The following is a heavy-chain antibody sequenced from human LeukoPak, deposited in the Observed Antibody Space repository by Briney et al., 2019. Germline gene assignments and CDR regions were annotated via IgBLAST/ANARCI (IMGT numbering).Heavy chain of an antibody. V-gene: IGHV1-69*13. J-gene: IGHJ4*01. D-gene: IGHD3-3*01. CDR3: ARGYYDFWSGYLLFFDY. Sequence: SVKVSCKASGGTFSSYAISWVRQAPGQGLEWIGGIIPIFGTANYAQKFQGRVTITADESTSTAYMELSSLRSEDTAVYYCARGYYDFWSGYLLFFDYWGQGTLVTVSS. CDR2: IIPIFGTA. CDR1: GGTFSSYA.